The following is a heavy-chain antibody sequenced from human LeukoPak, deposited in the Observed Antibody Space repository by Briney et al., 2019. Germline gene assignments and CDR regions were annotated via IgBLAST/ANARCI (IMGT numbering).Heavy chain of an antibody. V-gene: IGHV4-4*07. D-gene: IGHD2-15*01. CDR3: ARGRYCSADICSGGDAFDI. Sequence: SETLSLTCTVSGGSIDNYYWSWIRQPAGKGLEWIGRIYTRGSTNYNPSLKSRVTMSVDTSKNQFSLKLSSVTAADTAVYYCARGRYCSADICSGGDAFDIWGQGTMVPVSS. CDR1: GGSIDNYY. J-gene: IGHJ3*02. CDR2: IYTRGST.